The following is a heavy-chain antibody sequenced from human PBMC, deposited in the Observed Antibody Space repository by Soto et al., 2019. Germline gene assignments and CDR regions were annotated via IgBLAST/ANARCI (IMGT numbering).Heavy chain of an antibody. CDR2: ISAYNGNT. D-gene: IGHD2-15*01. CDR3: ARDLGRSYSNDYYYYYYGMDV. Sequence: ASVKVSCKASGYTFTSYGISWVRQAPGQGLEWMGWISAYNGNTNYAQKLQGRVTMTTDTSTSTAYMELRSLRSDDTAVYYCARDLGRSYSNDYYYYYYGMDVWGQGTTVTVSS. V-gene: IGHV1-18*01. J-gene: IGHJ6*02. CDR1: GYTFTSYG.